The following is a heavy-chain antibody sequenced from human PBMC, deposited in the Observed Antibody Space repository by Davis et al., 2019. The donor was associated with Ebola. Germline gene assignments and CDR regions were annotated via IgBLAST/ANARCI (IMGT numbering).Heavy chain of an antibody. D-gene: IGHD6-19*01. CDR3: ARGSGRLTPFDY. J-gene: IGHJ4*02. V-gene: IGHV3-23*01. Sequence: GESLKISCAASGFTFSSYAMSWVRQAPGKGLEWVSAISGSGGSTYYADSVKGRFTISRDNAKNSLYLQMNSLRAEDTAVYYCARGSGRLTPFDYWGQGTLVTVSS. CDR2: ISGSGGST. CDR1: GFTFSSYA.